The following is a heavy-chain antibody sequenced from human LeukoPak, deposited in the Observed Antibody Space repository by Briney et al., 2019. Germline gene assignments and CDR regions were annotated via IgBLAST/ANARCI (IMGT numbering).Heavy chain of an antibody. CDR1: GYTFTSYY. CDR3: ARSRGHSSSLGP. D-gene: IGHD6-13*01. Sequence: ASVKVPCKASGYTFTSYYMHWVRQAPGQGLEWMGIINPSGGSTSYAQKFQGRVTMTRDMSTSTVYMGLSSLRSEDTAVYYCARSRGHSSSLGPWGQGTLVTVSS. J-gene: IGHJ5*02. CDR2: INPSGGST. V-gene: IGHV1-46*01.